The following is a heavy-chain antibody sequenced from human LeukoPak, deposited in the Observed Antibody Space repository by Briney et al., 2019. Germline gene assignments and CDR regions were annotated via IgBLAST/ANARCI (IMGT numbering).Heavy chain of an antibody. J-gene: IGHJ4*02. CDR1: GGTFSSYA. CDR3: ASYYYDSSGYYSIDY. V-gene: IGHV1-69*05. Sequence: ASVKVSCKASGGTFSSYAISWVRQAPGQGLEWMGGIIPIFGTANYAQKFQGRVTIITDESTSTAYMELSSLRSEDTAVYYCASYYYDSSGYYSIDYWGQGTLVTVSS. D-gene: IGHD3-22*01. CDR2: IIPIFGTA.